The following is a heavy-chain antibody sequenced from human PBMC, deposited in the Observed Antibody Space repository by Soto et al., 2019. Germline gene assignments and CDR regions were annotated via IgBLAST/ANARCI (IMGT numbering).Heavy chain of an antibody. Sequence: QVQLVQSGAEVKKPGASVKVSCKASGYTFTSYDINWERQATGQGLEWMGWMNPNSGNTGYAQKFQGRVTMTRNTSRSTAYMELSSLRSEDTAVFYCARELYCSVRFDPLGQGTLVSVSS. V-gene: IGHV1-8*02. J-gene: IGHJ5*02. CDR1: GYTFTSYD. CDR3: ARELYCSVRFDP. CDR2: MNPNSGNT. D-gene: IGHD6-25*01.